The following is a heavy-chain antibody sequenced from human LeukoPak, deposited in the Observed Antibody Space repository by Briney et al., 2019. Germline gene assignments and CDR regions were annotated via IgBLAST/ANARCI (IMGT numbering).Heavy chain of an antibody. CDR1: GYTFTGYY. Sequence: ASVKVSCKASGYTFTGYYMHWVRQAPGQGLEWMGRINPNSGGTNYAQKFQGRVTMTRDTSISTAYMELSRLRSDDTVVYYCARDQGLDYYYYGMDVWGQGTTVTVSS. J-gene: IGHJ6*02. D-gene: IGHD3/OR15-3a*01. CDR3: ARDQGLDYYYYGMDV. V-gene: IGHV1-2*05. CDR2: INPNSGGT.